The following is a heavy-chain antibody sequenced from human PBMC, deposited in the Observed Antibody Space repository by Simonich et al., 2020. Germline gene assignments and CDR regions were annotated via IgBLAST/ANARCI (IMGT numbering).Heavy chain of an antibody. Sequence: EVQLVESGGGLVKPGGSLRLSCAASGFTFSSYSMNWVRQAPGKGLGWVSSISSSSSYIYYADSVKGRFTISRDNAKNSLYLQRNSLRAEDTAVYYCARWIAVAGTGAYGMDVWGQGTTVTVSS. CDR3: ARWIAVAGTGAYGMDV. CDR2: ISSSSSYI. V-gene: IGHV3-21*01. D-gene: IGHD6-19*01. J-gene: IGHJ6*02. CDR1: GFTFSSYS.